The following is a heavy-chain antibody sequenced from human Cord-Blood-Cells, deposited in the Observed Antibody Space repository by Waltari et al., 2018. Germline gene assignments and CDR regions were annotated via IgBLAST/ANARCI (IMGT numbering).Heavy chain of an antibody. CDR2: IYYSGST. V-gene: IGHV4-39*01. J-gene: IGHJ4*02. CDR3: ARGGFGELLPDY. D-gene: IGHD3-10*01. Sequence: QLQLQESGPGLVKPSETLSLTCTVSGGSISSSSYYWGWIRQPPGKGLEWIGSIYYSGSTYYNPSLKSRVTISVDTSKNQFSPKLSSVTAADTAVYYCARGGFGELLPDYWGQGTLVTVSS. CDR1: GGSISSSSYY.